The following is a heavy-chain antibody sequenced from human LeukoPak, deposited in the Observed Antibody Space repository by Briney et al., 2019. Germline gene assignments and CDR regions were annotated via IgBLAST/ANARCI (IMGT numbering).Heavy chain of an antibody. J-gene: IGHJ4*02. Sequence: SETLSLTCTVSGGSISSGSYYWSWIRQPAGKGLEWIGRIYTSGSTNYNPSLKSRVTISVDTSKNQFSLKLSSVTDADTAVYYCAGFWSGYYGFDYWGQGTLVTVSS. V-gene: IGHV4-61*02. D-gene: IGHD3-3*01. CDR1: GGSISSGSYY. CDR3: AGFWSGYYGFDY. CDR2: IYTSGST.